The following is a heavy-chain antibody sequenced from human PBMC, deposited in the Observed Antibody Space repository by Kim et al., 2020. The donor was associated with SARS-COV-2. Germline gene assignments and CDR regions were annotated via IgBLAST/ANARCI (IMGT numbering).Heavy chain of an antibody. CDR3: ARGPRVFDY. V-gene: IGHV3-48*03. CDR2: ISSSGSSI. Sequence: GGSLRLSCAASGFTFSSYEMNWVRQAPGKGLEWVSYISSSGSSIQYADSVKGRFTISRDNAKNSLYLQMNSLRAEDTALYYCARGPRVFDYWGQGTLFTVSS. J-gene: IGHJ4*02. CDR1: GFTFSSYE.